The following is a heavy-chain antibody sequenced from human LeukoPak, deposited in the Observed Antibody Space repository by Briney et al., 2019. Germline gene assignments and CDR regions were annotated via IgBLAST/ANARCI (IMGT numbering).Heavy chain of an antibody. CDR3: ARGSSSWYLVSHFDY. V-gene: IGHV1-69*05. J-gene: IGHJ4*02. CDR1: GGTFSSYA. Sequence: ASVKVSCKASGGTFSSYAISWVRQAPGQGLEWMGGIIPIFGTANYAQKFQGRVTITTDESTSTAYMELSSLRSEDTAVYYCARGSSSWYLVSHFDYWGQGTLVTVSS. CDR2: IIPIFGTA. D-gene: IGHD6-13*01.